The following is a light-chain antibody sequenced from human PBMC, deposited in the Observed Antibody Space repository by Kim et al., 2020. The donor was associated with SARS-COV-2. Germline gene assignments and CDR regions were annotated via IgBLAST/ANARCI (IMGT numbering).Light chain of an antibody. Sequence: EIVLTQSPGTLSLSPGERATLSCRASQSVSSSYLAWYQQKPGQAPRLLLYHTSSRATGIPDRFSGSGSGTDFTLTISRLEPEDFAVYYCQQYGSSPLTFGGGTKVDIK. CDR1: QSVSSSY. V-gene: IGKV3-20*01. J-gene: IGKJ4*01. CDR3: QQYGSSPLT. CDR2: HTS.